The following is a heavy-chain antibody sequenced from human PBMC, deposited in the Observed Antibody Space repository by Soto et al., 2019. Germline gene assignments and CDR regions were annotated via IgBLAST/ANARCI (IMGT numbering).Heavy chain of an antibody. V-gene: IGHV1-46*01. CDR3: ATVEMATISPFSY. D-gene: IGHD5-12*01. Sequence: ASVTVSCKASVYTFTSYYMHWVRQATGQGLEWMGIINPSGGSTSYAQKFQGRVTMTRDTSTSTVYMELSSLRSEGTAVYYCATVEMATISPFSYWGQGTLVTVSS. CDR1: VYTFTSYY. J-gene: IGHJ4*02. CDR2: INPSGGST.